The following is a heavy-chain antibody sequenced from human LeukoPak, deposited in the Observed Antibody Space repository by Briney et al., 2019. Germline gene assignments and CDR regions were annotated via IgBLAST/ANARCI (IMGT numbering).Heavy chain of an antibody. CDR3: ARLSRDGYNTYSFDY. V-gene: IGHV4-4*02. J-gene: IGHJ4*02. D-gene: IGHD5-24*01. Sequence: SGTLSLTCAVSGGSISSSNWWSWVRQPPGKGLEWIGEIYHSGSTNYNPSLKSRVTISVDKSKNQFSLKLSSVTAADTAVYYCARLSRDGYNTYSFDYWGQGTLVTVSS. CDR1: GGSISSSNW. CDR2: IYHSGST.